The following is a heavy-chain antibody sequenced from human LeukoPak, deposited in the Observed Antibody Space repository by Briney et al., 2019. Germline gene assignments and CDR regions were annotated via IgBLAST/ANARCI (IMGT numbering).Heavy chain of an antibody. CDR1: GFTFDDYA. Sequence: PGGSLRLSCAASGFTFDDYAMHWVRQAPGKGLEWVSGISWNSGSIGYADSVKGRFTISRDNAKNSLYLQVNSLRAEDTALYYCAKDIGARPDGGNLDYWGQGTLVTVSS. V-gene: IGHV3-9*01. D-gene: IGHD4-23*01. CDR2: ISWNSGSI. J-gene: IGHJ4*02. CDR3: AKDIGARPDGGNLDY.